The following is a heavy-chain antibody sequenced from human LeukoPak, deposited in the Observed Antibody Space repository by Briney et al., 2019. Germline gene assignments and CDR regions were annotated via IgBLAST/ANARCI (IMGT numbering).Heavy chain of an antibody. V-gene: IGHV4-59*04. CDR3: ASVRRGFGESSKYCSYYYMDV. D-gene: IGHD3-10*01. Sequence: SETLSLTCTVSGGSISSYYWGWIRQPPGKGLEWIGSMYHSGSTYYNPPLKSRVTISEDTSKNQFSLKLSAVTAADTAVYYCASVRRGFGESSKYCSYYYMDVWGNGTTVTISS. CDR2: MYHSGST. CDR1: GGSISSYY. J-gene: IGHJ6*03.